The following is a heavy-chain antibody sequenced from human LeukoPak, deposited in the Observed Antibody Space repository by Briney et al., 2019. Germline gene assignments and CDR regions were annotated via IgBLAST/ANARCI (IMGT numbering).Heavy chain of an antibody. V-gene: IGHV3-30-3*01. J-gene: IGHJ4*02. CDR1: GFTFSSYA. CDR3: VKGLVQTTMSYSVDY. CDR2: ISYDGSNK. D-gene: IGHD1-1*01. Sequence: GGSLRLSCAASGFTFSSYAMHWVRQAPGKGLEWVAVISYDGSNKYYADSVKGRFTISRDNSKNTLYLQMNSLRAEDTAVYYCVKGLVQTTMSYSVDYWGQGALVTVSS.